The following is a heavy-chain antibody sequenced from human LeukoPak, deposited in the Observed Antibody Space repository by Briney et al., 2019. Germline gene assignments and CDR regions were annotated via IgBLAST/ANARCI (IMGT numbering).Heavy chain of an antibody. J-gene: IGHJ4*02. D-gene: IGHD6-19*01. V-gene: IGHV1-2*02. Sequence: ASVKVSCKASGYTFTGYYMHWVRQAPGQGLEWMGWINPNSGGTNYAQKFQGRVTMTRDTSISTAYMELSRLRSDDTAVYYCARVYHFDSGRAGYWGQGTLVTVSS. CDR1: GYTFTGYY. CDR3: ARVYHFDSGRAGY. CDR2: INPNSGGT.